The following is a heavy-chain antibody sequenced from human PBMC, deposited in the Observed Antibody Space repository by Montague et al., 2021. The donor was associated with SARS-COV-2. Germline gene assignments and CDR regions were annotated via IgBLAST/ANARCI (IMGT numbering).Heavy chain of an antibody. J-gene: IGHJ6*02. CDR3: ARDKVAAGMDV. V-gene: IGHV4-59*01. D-gene: IGHD2-15*01. CDR1: GGSISSYY. Sequence: SETLSLTCTVSGGSISSYYWSWIRQPPGKGLEWIGYIYYSGSTNXNPSLKSRVTISVDTSKNQFSLKLSSVTAADTAVYYCARDKVAAGMDVWGQGTTVTVSS. CDR2: IYYSGST.